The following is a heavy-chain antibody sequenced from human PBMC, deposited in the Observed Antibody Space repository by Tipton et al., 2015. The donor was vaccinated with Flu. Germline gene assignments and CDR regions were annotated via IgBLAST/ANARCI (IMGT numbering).Heavy chain of an antibody. Sequence: TLSLTCTVSGGSMNGYFWNWIRQSPGKRLEWVGYIFYTGGTNYNPSLGSRVTISIDTSKNQFSLHLNSVTAADTAVYYCARDHEWRNWYFDLWGRGTLVTVSS. CDR2: IFYTGGT. J-gene: IGHJ2*01. V-gene: IGHV4-59*12. D-gene: IGHD3-3*01. CDR1: GGSMNGYF. CDR3: ARDHEWRNWYFDL.